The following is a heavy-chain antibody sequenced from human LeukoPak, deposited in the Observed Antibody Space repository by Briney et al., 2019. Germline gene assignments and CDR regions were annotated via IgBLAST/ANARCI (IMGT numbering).Heavy chain of an antibody. V-gene: IGHV3-74*01. Sequence: GGSLRLSCAASGFTFSSYWMHWVRQAPGKGLVWVSRINSDGSSTNYADSVKGRFTISRDNAKNTLYLQMNSLRAEDTAVYYCARDRLLYYYDSGPTGHFQHWGQGTLVTV. CDR3: ARDRLLYYYDSGPTGHFQH. CDR1: GFTFSSYW. CDR2: INSDGSST. D-gene: IGHD3-22*01. J-gene: IGHJ1*01.